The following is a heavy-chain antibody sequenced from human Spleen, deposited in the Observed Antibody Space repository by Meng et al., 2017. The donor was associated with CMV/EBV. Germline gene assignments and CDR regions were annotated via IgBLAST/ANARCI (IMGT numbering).Heavy chain of an antibody. Sequence: LSLTCAASGFTFSSYSMNWVRQAPGKGLEWVSSISSSSSYIYYADSVKGRFTISRDNAKNSLYLQMNSLRAEDTAVYYCAKGGDTYYYGMDVWGQGTTVTVSS. CDR2: ISSSSSYI. D-gene: IGHD3-16*01. CDR3: AKGGDTYYYGMDV. J-gene: IGHJ6*02. V-gene: IGHV3-21*04. CDR1: GFTFSSYS.